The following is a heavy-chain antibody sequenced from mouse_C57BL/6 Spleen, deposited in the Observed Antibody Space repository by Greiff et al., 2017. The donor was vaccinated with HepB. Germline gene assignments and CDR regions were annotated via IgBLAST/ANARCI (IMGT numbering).Heavy chain of an antibody. CDR1: GYTFTSYW. CDR2: INPSSGYT. J-gene: IGHJ3*01. CDR3: AREEDSSGYWFAY. V-gene: IGHV1-7*01. Sequence: QVQLQQSGAELAKPGASVKLSRKASGYTFTSYWMYWVKQRPGQGLEWIGYINPSSGYTQYNQKFKDKVTLTADKSSSTAYMQLSSLTYEDSAVYYYAREEDSSGYWFAYWDQGTLVTVSA. D-gene: IGHD3-2*02.